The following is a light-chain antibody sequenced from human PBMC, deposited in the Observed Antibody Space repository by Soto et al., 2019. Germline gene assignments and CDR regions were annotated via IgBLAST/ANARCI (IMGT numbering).Light chain of an antibody. CDR2: PAS. CDR3: QQVNSYPIT. Sequence: DIQLTQSPSFLSASVGDRVTITCRASQVISSYLAWYQQKPGTAPKFLIYPASTLRSGVPSRFSGSGSGTEFTLTISSLQPEDFATYFCQQVNSYPITFGQGTRLEIK. J-gene: IGKJ5*01. CDR1: QVISSY. V-gene: IGKV1-9*01.